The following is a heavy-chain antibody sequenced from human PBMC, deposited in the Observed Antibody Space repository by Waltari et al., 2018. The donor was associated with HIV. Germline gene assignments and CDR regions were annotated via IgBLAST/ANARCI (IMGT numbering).Heavy chain of an antibody. J-gene: IGHJ3*01. CDR2: IYYTGST. Sequence: QLRLQESGSGLLKPSQTLSLTCHVSGGSVGSSGFSWSWSLQSPGKGLEWIGYIYYTGSTYYNPSLKSRVNISLDRSKNQFSLRLSYVSAADTAVYYCARDRFCNGNGCSPSDAFDVWGQGRMVTVSS. CDR1: GGSVGSSGFS. D-gene: IGHD2-15*01. V-gene: IGHV4-30-2*06. CDR3: ARDRFCNGNGCSPSDAFDV.